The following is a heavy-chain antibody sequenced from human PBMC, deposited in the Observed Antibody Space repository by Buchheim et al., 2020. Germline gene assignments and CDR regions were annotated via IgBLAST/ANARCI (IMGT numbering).Heavy chain of an antibody. CDR3: ARHARYCSSTSCYTRDYYYYYGMDV. V-gene: IGHV4-34*01. Sequence: QVQLQQWGAGLLKPSETLSLTCAVYGGSFSGYYWSWIRQPPGKGLEWIGEINHSGSTNYNPSLKSRVTISVDTSKNRFSLKLSSVTAADTAVYYCARHARYCSSTSCYTRDYYYYYGMDVWGQGTT. J-gene: IGHJ6*02. D-gene: IGHD2-2*02. CDR1: GGSFSGYY. CDR2: INHSGST.